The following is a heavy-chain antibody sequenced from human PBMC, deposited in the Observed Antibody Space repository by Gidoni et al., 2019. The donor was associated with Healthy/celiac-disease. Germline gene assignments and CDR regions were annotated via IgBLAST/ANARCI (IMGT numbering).Heavy chain of an antibody. CDR1: GGSISSYY. V-gene: IGHV4-4*07. CDR2: IYTSGST. CDR3: AREGGYSKILDY. J-gene: IGHJ4*02. Sequence: QVQLQESGPGLVKPSETLSLTCTVSGGSISSYYWSWIRQPAGKGLKWIGRIYTSGSTNYNPSLKSRVTMSVDTSKNQFSLKLSSVTAADTAVYYCAREGGYSKILDYWGQGTLVTVSS. D-gene: IGHD4-4*01.